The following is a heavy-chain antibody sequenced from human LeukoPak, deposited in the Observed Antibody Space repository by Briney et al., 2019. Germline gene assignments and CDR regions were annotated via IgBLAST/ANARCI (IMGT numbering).Heavy chain of an antibody. CDR3: ARGRSPDY. CDR1: GFSFSFYE. Sequence: GGSLRLSCAASGFSFSFYEMNWVRQAPGKGLEWVSYISSGSSYTNYADSVKGRFTISRDNAKNSLYLQMNSLRPEDTAVYYCARGRSPDYWGQGTLVTASS. J-gene: IGHJ4*02. V-gene: IGHV3-11*05. CDR2: ISSGSSYT.